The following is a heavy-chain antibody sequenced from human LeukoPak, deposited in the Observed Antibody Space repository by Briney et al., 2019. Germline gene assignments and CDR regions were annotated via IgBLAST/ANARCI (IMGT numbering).Heavy chain of an antibody. Sequence: PGGSLRLSCAASGVTVSSDYMNWVRQAPGKGLEWVSIIYSSGSTYYADSVKGRFTISRDNSKNTLYLQMNSLRAEDAAVYYCAKGYGSSVYASFDWWGQGTLVTVSS. V-gene: IGHV3-53*01. D-gene: IGHD3-22*01. J-gene: IGHJ4*02. CDR3: AKGYGSSVYASFDW. CDR1: GVTVSSDY. CDR2: IYSSGST.